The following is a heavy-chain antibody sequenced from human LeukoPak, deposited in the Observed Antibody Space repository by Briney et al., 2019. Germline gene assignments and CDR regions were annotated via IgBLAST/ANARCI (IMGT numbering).Heavy chain of an antibody. CDR1: GFTFSSYS. CDR2: ISSASTYI. CDR3: AKLVWDTTMADGDIDS. J-gene: IGHJ4*02. V-gene: IGHV3-21*01. Sequence: GGSLRLSCAASGFTFSSYSMNWVRQAPGKGLEWVSSISSASTYIYYADSVKGRFTISRDNAKNSLYLQMNSLRAEDTAMYYCAKLVWDTTMADGDIDSWGQGTLLIVSS. D-gene: IGHD5-18*01.